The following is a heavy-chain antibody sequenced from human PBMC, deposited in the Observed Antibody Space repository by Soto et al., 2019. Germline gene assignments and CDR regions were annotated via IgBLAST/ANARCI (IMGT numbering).Heavy chain of an antibody. CDR1: GFTFSGYG. Sequence: GGSLRLSCAAAGFTFSGYGMHWVRQAPGKGLEWVAVISYDGSNKYYAGSVKGRFTISRDNSGNTLYLQMNSLRAEDTAVYYCAKSVRYYDSSAYYPLDYWGQGTLVTVSS. J-gene: IGHJ4*02. CDR2: ISYDGSNK. V-gene: IGHV3-30*18. CDR3: AKSVRYYDSSAYYPLDY. D-gene: IGHD3-22*01.